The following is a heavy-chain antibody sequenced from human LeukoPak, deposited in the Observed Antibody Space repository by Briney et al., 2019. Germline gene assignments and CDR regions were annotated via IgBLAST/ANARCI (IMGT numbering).Heavy chain of an antibody. V-gene: IGHV3-30*18. D-gene: IGHD4-17*01. CDR2: ISDDGRSK. J-gene: IGHJ4*02. Sequence: GGSLRLSCAASGFSFISYGMHWVRQAPGKGLEWVGVISDDGRSKDYADSVKGRFTISRDNSKDTLYLQMNSLRDEDTAVYYCAKRPSDYGDYDYWGQGTLVIVSS. CDR3: AKRPSDYGDYDY. CDR1: GFSFISYG.